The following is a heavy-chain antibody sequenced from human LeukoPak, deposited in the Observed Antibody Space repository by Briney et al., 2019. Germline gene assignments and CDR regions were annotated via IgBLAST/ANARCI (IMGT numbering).Heavy chain of an antibody. V-gene: IGHV1-69*05. CDR2: IIPIFGTA. Sequence: GASVKVSCKASGGTFSSYAISWVRQAPGQGLEWMGGIIPIFGTANYAQKLQGRVTMTTDTSTSTAYMELRSLRSDDTAVYYCARSSGSYFKYNNWFDPWGQGTLVTVSS. CDR1: GGTFSSYA. J-gene: IGHJ5*02. CDR3: ARSSGSYFKYNNWFDP. D-gene: IGHD1-26*01.